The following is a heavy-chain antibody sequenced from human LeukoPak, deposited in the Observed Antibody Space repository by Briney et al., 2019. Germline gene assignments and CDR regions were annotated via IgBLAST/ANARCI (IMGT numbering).Heavy chain of an antibody. CDR3: AKVVGDGYSSD. J-gene: IGHJ4*02. Sequence: SETLSLTCTVSGGSISSGNYYWSWIRQPAGKGLEWIGRIYTSGSADYNPSLKSRVTISPDTSKNQFSLKLSSVTAADTAVYYCAKVVGDGYSSDWGQGTLVTVSS. V-gene: IGHV4-61*02. CDR1: GGSISSGNYY. CDR2: IYTSGSA. D-gene: IGHD5-24*01.